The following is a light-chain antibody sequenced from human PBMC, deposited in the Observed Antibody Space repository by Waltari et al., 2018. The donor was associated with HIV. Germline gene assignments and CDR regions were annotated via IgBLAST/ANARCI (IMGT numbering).Light chain of an antibody. CDR3: AAWDDSLSGRV. J-gene: IGLJ3*02. CDR1: NPNVGNTY. CDR2: RNN. V-gene: IGLV1-47*01. Sequence: QSVLTQPPSASGTPGQRVPISCSGSNPNVGNTYVPWYQHLPGTTPKLLIYRNNQRPSGDPDRFSGSKSGTSASLAISGLRSEDEADYYCAAWDDSLSGRVFGGGTKLTVL.